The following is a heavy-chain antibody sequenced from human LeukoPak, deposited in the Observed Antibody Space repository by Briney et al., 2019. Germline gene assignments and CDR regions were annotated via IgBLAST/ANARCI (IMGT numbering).Heavy chain of an antibody. J-gene: IGHJ4*02. CDR3: ARGVIAVAGPYYFAY. CDR2: INHSGST. V-gene: IGHV4-34*01. CDR1: GGSFSGYY. D-gene: IGHD6-19*01. Sequence: SETLSLTCAVYGGSFSGYYWSWIRQPPGKGLEWIGEINHSGSTNYNPSLKSRVTISVDTSKNQFSLKLSSVTAADTAVYYCARGVIAVAGPYYFAYWGQGTLVTVSS.